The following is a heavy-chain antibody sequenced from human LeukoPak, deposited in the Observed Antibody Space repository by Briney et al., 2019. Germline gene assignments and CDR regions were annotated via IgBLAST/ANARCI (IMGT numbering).Heavy chain of an antibody. CDR2: ISYHGRNQ. CDR1: GFTFSSYA. Sequence: GGSLRLSCAASGFTFSSYAMHGLRQAPGKGLVGVADISYHGRNQYSADSGKGRFTISRDSSKNTVDLQMYSLRGDDTGMYYCARDQGDARSRIKRDGHYMDVWGRGTTVIVSS. D-gene: IGHD5-24*01. J-gene: IGHJ6*03. CDR3: ARDQGDARSRIKRDGHYMDV. V-gene: IGHV3-30*17.